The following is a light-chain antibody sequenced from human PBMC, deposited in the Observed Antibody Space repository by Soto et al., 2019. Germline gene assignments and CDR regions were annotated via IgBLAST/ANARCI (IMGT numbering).Light chain of an antibody. V-gene: IGLV1-40*01. CDR3: QSHDSSLSTYV. CDR2: GHT. Sequence: QAVLTQPPSVSGALGQRVTISCTGSSSNIGAGYDVHWYQQLPGTAPKLLIYGHTNRPSGVPVRFSGSRSGTSASLAISGLQAEDEADYYCQSHDSSLSTYVFGTGTKVTVL. J-gene: IGLJ1*01. CDR1: SSNIGAGYD.